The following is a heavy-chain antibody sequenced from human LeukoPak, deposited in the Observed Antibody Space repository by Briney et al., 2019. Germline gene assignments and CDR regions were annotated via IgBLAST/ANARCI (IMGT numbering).Heavy chain of an antibody. Sequence: GGSLRLSCAASGFTFSSYSMNWVRQGPGKGLECVSVISNDGGTYYADSVKGRFTISRDTSKNTVSLQMNSLRAEDTAVYYCAGDKTTGGWYEFDYWGQGTLVTVSS. CDR1: GFTFSSYS. CDR3: AGDKTTGGWYEFDY. D-gene: IGHD6-19*01. V-gene: IGHV3-53*01. J-gene: IGHJ4*02. CDR2: ISNDGGT.